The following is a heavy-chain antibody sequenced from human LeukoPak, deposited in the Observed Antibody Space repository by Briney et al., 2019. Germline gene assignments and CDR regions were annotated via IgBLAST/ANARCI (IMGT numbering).Heavy chain of an antibody. Sequence: SETLSHTCTVSGGSISSYYWSWIRQPPGKGLEWIGYIYYSGSTNYNPSLKSRVTISVDTSKNQFSLKLSSVTAADTAVYYCASTPRGSGSYFRWYFDLWGRGTLVTVSS. D-gene: IGHD1-26*01. CDR2: IYYSGST. J-gene: IGHJ2*01. V-gene: IGHV4-59*08. CDR3: ASTPRGSGSYFRWYFDL. CDR1: GGSISSYY.